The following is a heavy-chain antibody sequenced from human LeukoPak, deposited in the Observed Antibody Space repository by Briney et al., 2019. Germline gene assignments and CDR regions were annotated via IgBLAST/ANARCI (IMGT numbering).Heavy chain of an antibody. CDR2: IYTSGST. V-gene: IGHV4-4*09. Sequence: SETLSLTCTVSGGSISSHYWSWIRQPPGKGLEWIGYIYTSGSTNYNPSLKSRVTISVDTSKNQFSLKLSSVTAADTAVYYCARLGYSSSSTDYFDCWGQGTLVTVSS. J-gene: IGHJ4*02. D-gene: IGHD6-6*01. CDR1: GGSISSHY. CDR3: ARLGYSSSSTDYFDC.